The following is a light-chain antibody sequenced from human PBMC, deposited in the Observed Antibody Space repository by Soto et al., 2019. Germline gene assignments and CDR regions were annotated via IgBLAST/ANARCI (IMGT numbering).Light chain of an antibody. V-gene: IGLV1-44*01. CDR3: AAWDDSRNGLV. CDR2: NNN. Sequence: QSVLTQPPSASGTPGQRVTISCSGSSSNIGSNTLTWYQQLPGTAPKLLSYNNNQRPAGVPDRFSGSKSGTSASLAIIGLQAGDEPDYYCAAWDDSRNGLVFVPGTPLTVL. CDR1: SSNIGSNT. J-gene: IGLJ1*01.